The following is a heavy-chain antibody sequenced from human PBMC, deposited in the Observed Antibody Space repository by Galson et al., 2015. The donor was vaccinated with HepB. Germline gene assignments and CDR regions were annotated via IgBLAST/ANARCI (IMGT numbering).Heavy chain of an antibody. CDR2: IIPIFGTA. D-gene: IGHD3/OR15-3a*01. Sequence: SVKVSCKASGGTFSRYAISWVRQAPGQGLEWMGGIIPIFGTANYAQKFQGRVTITADESTSTAYMELSSLRSEDTAVYYCARGGLGDTYYYYGMDVWGQGTTVTVSS. V-gene: IGHV1-69*13. CDR1: GGTFSRYA. CDR3: ARGGLGDTYYYYGMDV. J-gene: IGHJ6*02.